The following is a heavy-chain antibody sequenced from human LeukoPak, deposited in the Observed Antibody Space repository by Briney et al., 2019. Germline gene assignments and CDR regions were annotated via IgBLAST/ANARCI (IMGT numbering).Heavy chain of an antibody. V-gene: IGHV3-30*04. CDR1: GFTFSSYA. J-gene: IGHJ3*02. CDR2: ISYDGSNK. D-gene: IGHD3-10*01. CDR3: AREGNMVRGEGDAFDI. Sequence: GGSLRLSCAASGFTFSSYAMHWVRQAPGKGLEWVAVISYDGSNKYYADSVKGRFTISRDNSKNTLYLQMNSLRAEDTAVYYCAREGNMVRGEGDAFDIWGQGTMVTVSS.